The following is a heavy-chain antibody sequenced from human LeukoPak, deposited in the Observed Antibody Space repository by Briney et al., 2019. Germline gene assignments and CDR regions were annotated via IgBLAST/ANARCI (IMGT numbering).Heavy chain of an antibody. V-gene: IGHV3-21*01. J-gene: IGHJ4*02. CDR2: ISSSSSYI. Sequence: GRSLRLPCAASGFTFSSYSMNWVRQAPGKGLEWVSSISSSSSYIYYADSVKGRFTISRDNAKNSLYLQMNSLRAEDTAVYYCAREGVRGEINYWGQGTLVTVSS. D-gene: IGHD3-10*01. CDR3: AREGVRGEINY. CDR1: GFTFSSYS.